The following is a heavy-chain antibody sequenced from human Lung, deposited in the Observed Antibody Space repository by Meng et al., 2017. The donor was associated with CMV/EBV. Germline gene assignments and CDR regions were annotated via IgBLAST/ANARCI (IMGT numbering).Heavy chain of an antibody. Sequence: VPLVQLGTELKNPGASVTASCKASGYTFSTYTINWVRQAHGRGLEWMGWISTNTGTPTYTQGFTGRFVFSLDTSVSTAYLQISSLKAEDTAVYYCARGGNFDPWGQGTLVTVSS. D-gene: IGHD2/OR15-2a*01. CDR3: ARGGNFDP. CDR1: GYTFSTYT. V-gene: IGHV7-4-1*02. J-gene: IGHJ5*02. CDR2: ISTNTGTP.